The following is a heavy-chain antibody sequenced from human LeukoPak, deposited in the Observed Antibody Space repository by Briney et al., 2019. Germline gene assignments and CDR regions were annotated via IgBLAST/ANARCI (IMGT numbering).Heavy chain of an antibody. J-gene: IGHJ4*02. CDR3: ARLVAAADTGDY. D-gene: IGHD6-13*01. Sequence: SETLSLTCAVYGGSFSGYYWSWIRQPPGKGLEWMGEINHSGSTNYNPSLESRVTISVDTSKNQFSLKLSSVTAADTAVYYCARLVAAADTGDYWGQGTLVTVSS. CDR1: GGSFSGYY. CDR2: INHSGST. V-gene: IGHV4-34*01.